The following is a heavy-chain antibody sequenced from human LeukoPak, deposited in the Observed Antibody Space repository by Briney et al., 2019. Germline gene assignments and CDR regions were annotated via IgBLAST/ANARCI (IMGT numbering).Heavy chain of an antibody. CDR2: INPNSGGT. J-gene: IGHJ5*02. D-gene: IGHD3-22*01. CDR1: GYTFTGYY. V-gene: IGHV1-2*02. CDR3: ARPKYYFDRGSWFAP. Sequence: ASVRVSCKASGYTFTGYYMHWVRQAPGQGLEWMGWINPNSGGTNYAQKFQGRVAMTRDTSISTAYMELSRLRSDDTAVYYCARPKYYFDRGSWFAPWGQGTLVTVSS.